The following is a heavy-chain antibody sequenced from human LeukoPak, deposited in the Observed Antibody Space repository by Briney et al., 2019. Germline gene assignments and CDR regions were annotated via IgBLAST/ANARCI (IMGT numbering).Heavy chain of an antibody. D-gene: IGHD3-3*01. CDR1: GFTFSSYS. CDR3: ARDTYYDFWSGYYPLYYYYYMDV. J-gene: IGHJ6*03. Sequence: GGSLRLSCAASGFTFSSYSMNWVRQAPGKGLEWVSSISSSSSYIYYADSVKGRFTISRDNAKNSLYLQMNSLIAEDTAVYYCARDTYYDFWSGYYPLYYYYYMDVWGKGTTVTVSS. V-gene: IGHV3-21*01. CDR2: ISSSSSYI.